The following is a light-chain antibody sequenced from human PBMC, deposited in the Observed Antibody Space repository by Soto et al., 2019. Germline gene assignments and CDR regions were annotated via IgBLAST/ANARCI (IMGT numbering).Light chain of an antibody. CDR3: TSYVGSNIWV. CDR1: SSDVGAYKY. V-gene: IGLV2-8*01. J-gene: IGLJ3*02. Sequence: QSALTQPTSASGSPGQSVTISCTGTSSDVGAYKYVSWYQQYPGKAPKIMIYEVSKRPSGVPDRFSGSKSGNTASLTVSGLQAEDEADYYCTSYVGSNIWVFGGGTKLTVL. CDR2: EVS.